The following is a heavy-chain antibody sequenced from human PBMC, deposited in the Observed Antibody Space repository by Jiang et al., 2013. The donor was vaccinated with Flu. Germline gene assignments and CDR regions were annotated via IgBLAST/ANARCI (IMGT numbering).Heavy chain of an antibody. J-gene: IGHJ4*02. CDR3: AREIGSDFWSGYQDY. CDR1: GGTFSSYA. Sequence: SSVKVSCKASGGTFSSYAISWVRQAPGQGLEWMGGIIPIFGTANYAQKFQGRVTITADESTSTAYMELSSLRSEDTAVYYCAREIGSDFWSGYQDYWGQGTLVTVSS. D-gene: IGHD3-3*01. CDR2: IIPIFGTA. V-gene: IGHV1-69*01.